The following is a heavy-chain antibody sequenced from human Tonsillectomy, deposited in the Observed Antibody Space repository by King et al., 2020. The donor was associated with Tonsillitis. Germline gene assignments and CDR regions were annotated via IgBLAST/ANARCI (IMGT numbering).Heavy chain of an antibody. Sequence: QLQESGPGLVKPSETLSLTCTVSGGSISSSTYYWGWIRQPPGKGLEWIGNIYYSGSTYCNPSLKSRVTISVDTSKNQFSLKLSSVTAADTAVYYCARGSHDYGDYITWFDPWGQGTLGTVSS. D-gene: IGHD4-17*01. V-gene: IGHV4-39*07. J-gene: IGHJ5*02. CDR1: GGSISSSTYY. CDR2: IYYSGST. CDR3: ARGSHDYGDYITWFDP.